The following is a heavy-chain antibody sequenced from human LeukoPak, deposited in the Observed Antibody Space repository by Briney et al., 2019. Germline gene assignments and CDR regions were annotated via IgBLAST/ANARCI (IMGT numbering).Heavy chain of an antibody. CDR2: IIPIFGTA. Sequence: SVKVSCKASGGTFSSYAISWVRQAPRQGLEWMGGIIPIFGTANYAQKFQGRVTITADESTSTAYMELSSLRSEDTAVYYCAKDPRNWWGGAFDIWGQGTMVTVSS. J-gene: IGHJ3*02. CDR1: GGTFSSYA. V-gene: IGHV1-69*13. D-gene: IGHD2-15*01. CDR3: AKDPRNWWGGAFDI.